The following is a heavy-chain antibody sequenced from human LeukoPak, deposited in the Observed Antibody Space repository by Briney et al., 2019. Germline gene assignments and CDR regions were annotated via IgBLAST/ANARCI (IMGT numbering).Heavy chain of an antibody. Sequence: SETLSLTGAVSGGASSSSNWWSWVRQPPGKGLEWIGEIYHSGSTNYNPSLKSRVTISVDKSKNQFSLKLSSVTAADTAVYYCARSAGYYYDSSGYPDAFDIWGQGTMVTVSS. CDR1: GGASSSSNW. V-gene: IGHV4-4*02. J-gene: IGHJ3*02. CDR2: IYHSGST. CDR3: ARSAGYYYDSSGYPDAFDI. D-gene: IGHD3-22*01.